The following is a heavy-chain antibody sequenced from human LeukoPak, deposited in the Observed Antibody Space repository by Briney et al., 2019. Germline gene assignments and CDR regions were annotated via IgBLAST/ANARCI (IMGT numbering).Heavy chain of an antibody. J-gene: IGHJ5*02. CDR2: MNPNSGNT. CDR3: ARGGIAAAGTSRVRFDP. D-gene: IGHD6-13*01. V-gene: IGHV1-8*01. Sequence: GASVKVSCKASGYTFTSYDINWVRQATGQGLEWMGWMNPNSGNTGYAQKFQGRVTMTRNTSISTAYMELSSLRSEDTAVYYCARGGIAAAGTSRVRFDPWGQGTLVTVSS. CDR1: GYTFTSYD.